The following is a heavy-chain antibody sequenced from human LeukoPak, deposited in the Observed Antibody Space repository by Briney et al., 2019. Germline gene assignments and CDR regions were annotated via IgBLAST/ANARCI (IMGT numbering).Heavy chain of an antibody. J-gene: IGHJ4*02. V-gene: IGHV1-69*06. D-gene: IGHD3-3*01. CDR1: GGTFSSYA. CDR2: IIPIFGTA. CDR3: ARVYDFWSGYYFDY. Sequence: SVKVSCKASGGTFSSYAISWVRQAPGQGLEWMGGIIPIFGTANYAQKFQGRVTITADKSTGTAYMELSSLRSEDTAVYYCARVYDFWSGYYFDYWGQGTLVTVSS.